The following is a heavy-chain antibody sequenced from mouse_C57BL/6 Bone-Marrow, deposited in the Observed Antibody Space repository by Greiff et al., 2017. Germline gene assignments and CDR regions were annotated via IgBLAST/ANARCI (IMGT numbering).Heavy chain of an antibody. V-gene: IGHV1-55*01. CDR1: GYTFTSYW. Sequence: QVQLKQPGAELVKPGASVKMSCKASGYTFTSYWITWVKQRPGQGLEWIGDIYPGSGSTNYNEKFKSKATLTVDTSSSTAYLQLSSLTSEDSAVYCWAREGEYYGSTYYAMNYWGQGTSVTVSS. J-gene: IGHJ4*01. CDR2: IYPGSGST. CDR3: AREGEYYGSTYYAMNY. D-gene: IGHD1-1*01.